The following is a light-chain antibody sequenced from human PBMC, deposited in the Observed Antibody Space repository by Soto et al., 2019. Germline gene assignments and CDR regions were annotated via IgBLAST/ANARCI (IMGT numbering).Light chain of an antibody. V-gene: IGKV1-5*03. CDR2: KAS. CDR3: QQYQSYWT. CDR1: QSISSW. Sequence: DIQMTQSPSTLSASVGDRVTITCRASQSISSWLAWYQQKPGKAPNLLIYKASSLEGGVPSRFSGCGSGTEFTLTISSLQPDDFATYYCQQYQSYWTFGQGTKVEIK. J-gene: IGKJ1*01.